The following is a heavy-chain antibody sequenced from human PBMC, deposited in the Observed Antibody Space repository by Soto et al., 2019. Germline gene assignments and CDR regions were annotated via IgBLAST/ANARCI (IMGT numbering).Heavy chain of an antibody. Sequence: EVQLVESGGGLVQPGRSLRLSCAASGFTFDDYAMHWVRQAPGKGLEWVSGISWNSGSIGYADSVKGRFTISRDNAKNSLYLQMNSLRAEDTALYYCAKDYGSSWDYYFDYWGQGTLVTVSS. CDR1: GFTFDDYA. CDR3: AKDYGSSWDYYFDY. CDR2: ISWNSGSI. D-gene: IGHD6-13*01. J-gene: IGHJ4*02. V-gene: IGHV3-9*01.